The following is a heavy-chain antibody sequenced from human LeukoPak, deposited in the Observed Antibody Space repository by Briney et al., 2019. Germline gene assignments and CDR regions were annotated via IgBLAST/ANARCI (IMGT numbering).Heavy chain of an antibody. D-gene: IGHD3-3*01. CDR2: IWYDGSNK. J-gene: IGHJ4*02. Sequence: GGSLRLSCAASGFTFSSFGMHWVRQAPGKGLEWVAIIWYDGSNKYYADSVKGRFTISRDNAKNTQDLQLNSLRAEDTAVYYCARDSGSGYDFWSGYFDYWGQGTLVTVSS. CDR1: GFTFSSFG. V-gene: IGHV3-33*01. CDR3: ARDSGSGYDFWSGYFDY.